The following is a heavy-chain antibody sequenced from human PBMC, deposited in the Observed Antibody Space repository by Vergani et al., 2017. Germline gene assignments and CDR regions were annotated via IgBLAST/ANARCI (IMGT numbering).Heavy chain of an antibody. CDR2: ISRGASTV. CDR3: ANNPGISTTRHYYAMDV. V-gene: IGHV3-11*04. D-gene: IGHD1-1*01. Sequence: LEESGGGSVKPGGSLRLSCAASGFKFSEHYMSWIRQAPGKGLEWVSHISRGASTVFYTDSVTGRFTVSRDNDNNSLTLEMTTLRVEDTAFYYCANNPGISTTRHYYAMDVGGQGTTVTVSS. CDR1: GFKFSEHY. J-gene: IGHJ6*02.